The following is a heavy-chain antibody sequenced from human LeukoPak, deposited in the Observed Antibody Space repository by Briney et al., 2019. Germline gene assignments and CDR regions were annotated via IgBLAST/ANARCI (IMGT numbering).Heavy chain of an antibody. CDR1: GFTFSSYA. V-gene: IGHV3-30-3*01. D-gene: IGHD1-14*01. Sequence: QAGGSLRLSCAASGFTFSSYAMHWVRQAPGKGLEWVAVISYDGSNKYYADSVKGRFTISRDNSKNTPYLQMNSLRAEDTAVYYCARDLGTYYYGMDVWGQGTTVTVSS. CDR2: ISYDGSNK. CDR3: ARDLGTYYYGMDV. J-gene: IGHJ6*02.